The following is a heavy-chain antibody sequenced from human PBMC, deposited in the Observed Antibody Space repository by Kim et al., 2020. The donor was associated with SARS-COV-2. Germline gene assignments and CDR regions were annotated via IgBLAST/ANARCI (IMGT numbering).Heavy chain of an antibody. J-gene: IGHJ6*03. CDR3: AIGPVGATSYYYYMDV. CDR1: GYTLTELS. Sequence: ASVKVSCKVSGYTLTELSMHWVRQAPGKGLEWMGGFDPEDGETIYAQKFQGRVTMTEDTSTDTAYMELSSLRSEDTAVYYCAIGPVGATSYYYYMDVWGKGTTVTVSS. V-gene: IGHV1-24*01. D-gene: IGHD1-26*01. CDR2: FDPEDGET.